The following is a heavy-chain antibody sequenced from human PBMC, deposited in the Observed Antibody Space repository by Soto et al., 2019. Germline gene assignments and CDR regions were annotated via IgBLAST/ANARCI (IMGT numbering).Heavy chain of an antibody. D-gene: IGHD2-2*01. CDR1: GGTFSSYA. J-gene: IGHJ6*02. CDR2: IIPIFGTA. Sequence: SVKVSCKASGGTFSSYAISWVRQAPGQGLEWMGGIIPIFGTANYAQKFQGRVTITADESASTAYMELSSLRSEDTAVYYCASGEGDCSSTSCYYYYYYYGMDVWGQGTTVTVSS. CDR3: ASGEGDCSSTSCYYYYYYYGMDV. V-gene: IGHV1-69*13.